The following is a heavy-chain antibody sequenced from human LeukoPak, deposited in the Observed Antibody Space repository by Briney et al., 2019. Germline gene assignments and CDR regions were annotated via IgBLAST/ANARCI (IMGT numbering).Heavy chain of an antibody. D-gene: IGHD3-9*01. CDR1: GFTFSSYA. Sequence: PGGSLRLSCAASGFTFSSYAMSWVRQAPGKGLEWVSAISGSGGSTYYADSVKGRFTISRDDAKNSLYLQMNSLRAEDTAVYYCARTVYDILTGFGYWGQGTLVTVSS. CDR2: ISGSGGST. J-gene: IGHJ4*02. CDR3: ARTVYDILTGFGY. V-gene: IGHV3-23*01.